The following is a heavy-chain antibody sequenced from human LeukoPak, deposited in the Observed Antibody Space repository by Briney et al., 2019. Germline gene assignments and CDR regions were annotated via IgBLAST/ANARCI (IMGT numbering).Heavy chain of an antibody. D-gene: IGHD2-2*01. CDR3: ASRYCSSTSCYWFDP. V-gene: IGHV4-31*03. CDR1: GGSISSGGYH. Sequence: PSQTLSLTCTVSGGSISSGGYHWSWIRQHPGKGLEWIGYIYYSGSTYYNPSLKSRVTISVDTSKNQFSLKLSSVTAADTAVYYCASRYCSSTSCYWFDPWGQGTLVTVSS. CDR2: IYYSGST. J-gene: IGHJ5*02.